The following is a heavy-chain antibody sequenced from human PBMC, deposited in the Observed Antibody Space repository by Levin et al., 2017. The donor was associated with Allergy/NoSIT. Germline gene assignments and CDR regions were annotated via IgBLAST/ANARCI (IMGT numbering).Heavy chain of an antibody. D-gene: IGHD5-18*01. V-gene: IGHV3-64D*06. CDR3: VKSLEGYSYGYDY. J-gene: IGHJ4*02. CDR1: GFTFSSYA. CDR2: ISSNGGST. Sequence: PGGSLRLSCSASGFTFSSYAMHWVRQAPGKGLEYVSAISSNGGSTYYADSVKGRFTISRDNSKNTLYLQMSSLRAEDTAVYYCVKSLEGYSYGYDYWGQGTLVTVSS.